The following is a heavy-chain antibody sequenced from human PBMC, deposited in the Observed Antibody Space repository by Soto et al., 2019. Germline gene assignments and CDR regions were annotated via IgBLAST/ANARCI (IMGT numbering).Heavy chain of an antibody. CDR3: AKDSASRAP. CDR1: GFTLSTDA. CDR2: ISSSGST. Sequence: GGSLRLSCVASGFTLSTDAMSWVRQTPGKGLEWVSGISSSGSTYYADSVKGRFTISRDNSKNTLYLQMNSLRVDDTAVYYCAKDSASRAPWGQGALVTVSS. V-gene: IGHV3-23*01. J-gene: IGHJ5*02.